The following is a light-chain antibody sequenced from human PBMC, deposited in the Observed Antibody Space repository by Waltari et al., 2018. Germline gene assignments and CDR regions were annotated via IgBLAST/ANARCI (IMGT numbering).Light chain of an antibody. CDR2: EVS. Sequence: QSALTQPASVSGSPGQSITISCPGTRSDVGRYTSVAWYQQYPGKAPRLMISEVSNRPSGISNRFSGSKSGNTASLTISGLQAEDEAYYYCSSYTGRSTLLYVFGTGTKVTVL. CDR1: RSDVGRYTS. J-gene: IGLJ1*01. V-gene: IGLV2-14*01. CDR3: SSYTGRSTLLYV.